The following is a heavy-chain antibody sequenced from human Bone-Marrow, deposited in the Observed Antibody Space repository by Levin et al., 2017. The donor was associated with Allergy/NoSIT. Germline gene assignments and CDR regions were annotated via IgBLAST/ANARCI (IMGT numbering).Heavy chain of an antibody. CDR3: ATAGISGSRWWFHGMDV. V-gene: IGHV3-15*01. J-gene: IGHJ6*02. CDR2: IKSNFDGGAT. D-gene: IGHD1-20*01. CDR1: GSSFHNAW. Sequence: GGSLRLSCAASGSSFHNAWMTWVRQAPGKGLEWVGRIKSNFDGGATDYAAPVKDRFTISREDSKNMLFLQMNSLKTEDTAVYYCATAGISGSRWWFHGMDVWGQGTTVIVSS.